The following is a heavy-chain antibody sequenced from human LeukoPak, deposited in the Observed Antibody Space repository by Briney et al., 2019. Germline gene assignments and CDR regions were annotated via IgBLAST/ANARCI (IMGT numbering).Heavy chain of an antibody. CDR3: ARIPYLYYYYGMDV. D-gene: IGHD2-2*02. V-gene: IGHV1-69*04. J-gene: IGHJ6*02. Sequence: SVKVSCKASGGTFNSYAISWVRQAPGQGLEWMGRIIPILGIANYAQKFQGRVTITADKSTSTAYMELSSLRSEDTAVYYCARIPYLYYYYGMDVWGQGTTVTVSS. CDR1: GGTFNSYA. CDR2: IIPILGIA.